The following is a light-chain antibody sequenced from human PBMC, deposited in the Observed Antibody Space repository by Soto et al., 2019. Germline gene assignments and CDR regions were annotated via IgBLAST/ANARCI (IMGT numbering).Light chain of an antibody. V-gene: IGKV3-11*01. CDR3: QQRSNWPLT. CDR2: DAS. CDR1: QSVDSY. Sequence: EIVLTQSPATLSLSPGERATLSCRASQSVDSYLAWYQQRPGRAPRLLIYDASNRATGIPARFSGSGSGTDFTLTISSLEPEDFAVYYCQQRSNWPLTFGGGTKVEIK. J-gene: IGKJ4*01.